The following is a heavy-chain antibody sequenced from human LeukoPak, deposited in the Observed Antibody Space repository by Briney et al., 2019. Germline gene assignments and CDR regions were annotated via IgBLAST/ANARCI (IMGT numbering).Heavy chain of an antibody. Sequence: PSETLSLTCTVSGGSISSYYWTWVRQPAGKGLEWIGRIYTTGSTNYNPSLNSRVTMSVDTSKNRFSLKLSSVTAADTAVYYCARQTAVAGKAGFDYWGQGTLVTVSS. CDR1: GGSISSYY. J-gene: IGHJ4*02. D-gene: IGHD6-19*01. CDR2: IYTTGST. CDR3: ARQTAVAGKAGFDY. V-gene: IGHV4-4*07.